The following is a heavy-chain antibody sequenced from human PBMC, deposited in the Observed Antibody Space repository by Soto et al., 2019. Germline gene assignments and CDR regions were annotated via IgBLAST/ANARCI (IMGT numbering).Heavy chain of an antibody. V-gene: IGHV3-33*05. CDR2: TSYDGSNN. J-gene: IGHJ4*02. CDR3: ARWGTTGGLDV. D-gene: IGHD3-16*01. Sequence: QVQLVESGGGVVQPGTSLRISCVGSGFTFRSYVIHWVRQAPGKGLEWVALTSYDGSNNFYGDSVKGRFTISRDNSRNTVELQMGSMSLEDTALYYCARWGTTGGLDVWGQGTLVSVSS. CDR1: GFTFRSYV.